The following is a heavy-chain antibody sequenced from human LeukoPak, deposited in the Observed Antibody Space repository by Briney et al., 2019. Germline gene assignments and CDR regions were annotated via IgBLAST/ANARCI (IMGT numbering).Heavy chain of an antibody. D-gene: IGHD6-13*01. Sequence: GGSLRLSCAAPGFTFSTYWMHWVRQAPGKGLVWVSRISGDGSATTYADSMKGRFTVSRDNAKNTLYLQLSSLRAEDTAIYYCARTTGGPASTWAFDIWGQGTMVTVS. J-gene: IGHJ3*02. CDR3: ARTTGGPASTWAFDI. V-gene: IGHV3-74*01. CDR1: GFTFSTYW. CDR2: ISGDGSAT.